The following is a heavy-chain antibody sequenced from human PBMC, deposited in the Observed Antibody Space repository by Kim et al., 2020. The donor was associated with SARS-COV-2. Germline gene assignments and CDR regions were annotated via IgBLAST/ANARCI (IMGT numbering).Heavy chain of an antibody. V-gene: IGHV4-59*01. CDR1: GVSISSYY. D-gene: IGHD3-10*01. CDR2: FSFSGIT. J-gene: IGHJ4*02. Sequence: SETLSLTCSVSGVSISSYYWSWIRQPPGKGLEWIWYFSFSGITNYNPSLKSRVTISLDMSKNQFSLTLTSVTPADTAVYYCARGIWSDYWGQGTLVIVSS. CDR3: ARGIWSDY.